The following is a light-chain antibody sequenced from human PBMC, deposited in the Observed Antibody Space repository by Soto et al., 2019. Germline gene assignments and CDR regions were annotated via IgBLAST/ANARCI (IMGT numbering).Light chain of an antibody. V-gene: IGKV1-33*01. CDR1: QDISNY. J-gene: IGKJ3*01. CDR3: QQYDNLRIT. Sequence: DIQMTQSPSSLSASVGDRVTITCQASQDISNYLNWYQQKPGKAPKLLIYDASNLETGVPSRFSGSGSGTDFTFTISSLQPEDIATYYCQQYDNLRITFGPGTKVDIQ. CDR2: DAS.